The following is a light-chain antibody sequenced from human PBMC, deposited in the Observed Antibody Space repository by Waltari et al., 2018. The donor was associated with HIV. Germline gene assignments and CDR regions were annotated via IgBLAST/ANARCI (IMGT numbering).Light chain of an antibody. J-gene: IGKJ4*01. Sequence: DIQMTKSPSSLTASVGDRVTITCQASQDIRKSLNWYQHKAGEAPRLLIYDATNLQTGVPSKFSGRGSGTHFTFTITSLQPVDIATYYCQQYDSLPTFGGGTKV. CDR1: QDIRKS. CDR3: QQYDSLPT. CDR2: DAT. V-gene: IGKV1-33*01.